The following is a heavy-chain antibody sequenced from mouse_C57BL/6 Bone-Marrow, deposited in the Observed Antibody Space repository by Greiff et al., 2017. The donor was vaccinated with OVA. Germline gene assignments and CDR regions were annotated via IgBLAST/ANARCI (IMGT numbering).Heavy chain of an antibody. J-gene: IGHJ2*01. CDR1: GYTFTSYG. CDR2: IYPRSGNT. Sequence: VQLQQSGAELARPGASVKLSCKASGYTFTSYGISWVKQRPGQGLEWIGEIYPRSGNTYYNEKFKGTATLTADKSSSTAYMELRSLTSEDAAVDFCARGYGTIDYWGQGTTLTVSS. D-gene: IGHD1-1*01. V-gene: IGHV1-81*01. CDR3: ARGYGTIDY.